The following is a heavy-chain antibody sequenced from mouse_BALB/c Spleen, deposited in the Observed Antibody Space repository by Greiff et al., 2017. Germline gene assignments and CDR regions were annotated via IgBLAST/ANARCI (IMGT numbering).Heavy chain of an antibody. J-gene: IGHJ4*01. D-gene: IGHD2-1*01. CDR2: IRNKANGYTT. CDR1: GFTFTDYY. V-gene: IGHV7-3*02. CDR3: ARVYYYYAMDY. Sequence: EVKVVESGGGLVQPGGSLRLSCATSGFTFTDYYMSWVRQPPGKALEWLGFIRNKANGYTTEYSASVKGRFTISRDNSQSILYLQMNTLRAEDSATYYCARVYYYYAMDYWGQGTSVTVSS.